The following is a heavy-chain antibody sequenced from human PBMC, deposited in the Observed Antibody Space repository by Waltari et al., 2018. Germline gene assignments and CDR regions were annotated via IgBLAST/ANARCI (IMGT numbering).Heavy chain of an antibody. CDR2: IYYSGRT. CDR1: GGSISSSSYY. CDR3: ARQVGSSGWYAY. D-gene: IGHD6-19*01. V-gene: IGHV4-39*01. J-gene: IGHJ4*02. Sequence: QLQLQESGPGLVKPSETLSLTCTVSGGSISSSSYYWGWIRQPPGKGLEWIGSIYYSGRTYYNPSLKSLVTISVDTSKNQFSLKLSSVTAADTAVYYCARQVGSSGWYAYWGQGTLVTVSS.